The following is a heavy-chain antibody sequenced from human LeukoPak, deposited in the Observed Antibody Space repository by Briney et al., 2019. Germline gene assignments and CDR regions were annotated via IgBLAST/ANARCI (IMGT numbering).Heavy chain of an antibody. CDR2: ISAYSGHT. CDR3: ARDRNPNTRMVFFGVVQGEPFDF. J-gene: IGHJ4*01. V-gene: IGHV1-18*01. D-gene: IGHD3-3*01. CDR1: GYTFRSYG. Sequence: PGASVTVSCKTSGYTFRSYGISWVRQAPGQGLEWMGWISAYSGHTTYAQKYQGRVTMTTDTPTSTAYMELRSLRSDDTAVYYCARDRNPNTRMVFFGVVQGEPFDFWGHGTLVTVSS.